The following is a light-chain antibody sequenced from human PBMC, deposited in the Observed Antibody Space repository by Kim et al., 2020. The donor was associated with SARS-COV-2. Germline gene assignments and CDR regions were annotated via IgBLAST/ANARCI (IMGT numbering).Light chain of an antibody. J-gene: IGKJ5*01. Sequence: PGERATLSCRASQTISSRYLSWYQQKTGQAPSLLIHGASSRATGIPDRFSGSGSGTDFTLAISRLEPEDSAIYYCQQYGGSVFTFGQGTRLEIK. V-gene: IGKV3-20*01. CDR1: QTISSRY. CDR3: QQYGGSVFT. CDR2: GAS.